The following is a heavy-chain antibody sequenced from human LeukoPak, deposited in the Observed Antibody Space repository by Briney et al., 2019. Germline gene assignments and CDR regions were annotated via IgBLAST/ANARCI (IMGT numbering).Heavy chain of an antibody. J-gene: IGHJ5*01. CDR1: GFTFSSHW. Sequence: GGSLRLSCAASGFTFSSHWMTWVRQAPGKGLEWVANISPSGNQINLADSVKGRFTISRDNAENSLYLQMTSVTVEDTSVYFCGVWGLAMAGSSWGHGTMVTVSS. D-gene: IGHD6-19*01. V-gene: IGHV3-7*01. CDR3: GVWGLAMAGSS. CDR2: ISPSGNQI.